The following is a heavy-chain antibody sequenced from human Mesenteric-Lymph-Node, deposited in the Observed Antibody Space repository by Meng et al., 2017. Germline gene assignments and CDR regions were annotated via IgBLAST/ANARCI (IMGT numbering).Heavy chain of an antibody. CDR1: GGSISSYY. J-gene: IGHJ5*02. CDR2: IYYSGST. D-gene: IGHD3-10*01. CDR3: ARGEDYYGSGSYFGGFDP. Sequence: GSLRLSCTVSGGSISSYYWSWIRQPPGKGLEWIGYIYYSGSTNYNPSLKSRVTISVDTSKNQFSLKLSSVTAADTAVYYCARGEDYYGSGSYFGGFDPWGQGTLVTVSS. V-gene: IGHV4-59*01.